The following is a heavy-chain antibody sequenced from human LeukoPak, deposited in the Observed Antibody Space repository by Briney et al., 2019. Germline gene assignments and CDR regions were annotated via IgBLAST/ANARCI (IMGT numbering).Heavy chain of an antibody. Sequence: VASVTVSCKASRYTFTSYYLHWVRQAPGQGLEWMGIINPSGGSTSYAQKFHGRVTMTSDTSTSTVYMELSSLRSEDTAVYYCACQVDTAMALDYYYYYGMDVWGQGTTVTVSS. CDR3: ACQVDTAMALDYYYYYGMDV. D-gene: IGHD5-18*01. V-gene: IGHV1-46*01. J-gene: IGHJ6*02. CDR2: INPSGGST. CDR1: RYTFTSYY.